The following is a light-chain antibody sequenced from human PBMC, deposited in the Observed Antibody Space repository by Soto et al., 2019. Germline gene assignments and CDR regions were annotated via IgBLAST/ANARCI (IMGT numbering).Light chain of an antibody. CDR1: QSVSSD. Sequence: EIVMTQSPATLSVSPGQRATFFCRASQSVSSDLGWYQQKPGQAPRLPIYGASTRATGIPARFSGSGSGTEFTLTISSLQSEDSAVYFCQQYANWPKTFGQGTKV. V-gene: IGKV3-15*01. J-gene: IGKJ1*01. CDR3: QQYANWPKT. CDR2: GAS.